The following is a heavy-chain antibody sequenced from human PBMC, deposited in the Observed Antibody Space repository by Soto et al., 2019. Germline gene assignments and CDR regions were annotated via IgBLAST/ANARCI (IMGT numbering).Heavy chain of an antibody. D-gene: IGHD6-19*01. CDR2: IYYSGST. CDR1: GGSISSYY. CDR3: ARDNSGWAFDY. V-gene: IGHV4-59*01. J-gene: IGHJ4*02. Sequence: QVQLQESGPGLVKPSETLSLTCTVSGGSISSYYWSWIRQPPGKGLEWIGYIYYSGSTNYNPSLKSRVTISVDTSKNQFSLKLSSVTAADTAVYYCARDNSGWAFDYWGQGTLVTVSS.